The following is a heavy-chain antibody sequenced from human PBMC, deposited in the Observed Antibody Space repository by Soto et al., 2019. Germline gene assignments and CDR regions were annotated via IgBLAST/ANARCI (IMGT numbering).Heavy chain of an antibody. CDR3: ARGRDYGDFYFDY. D-gene: IGHD4-17*01. V-gene: IGHV1-18*01. J-gene: IGHJ4*02. CDR2: ISPYNGNT. Sequence: QVQLVQSGAEVKKPGASVKVSCRASGYTFTDFGISWVRQAPGQGLAWVGWISPYNGNTQYVENLQGRVTMTTDTTTNTAYMELRSLRPDDTAVYYCARGRDYGDFYFDYGGQGTLVTVSS. CDR1: GYTFTDFG.